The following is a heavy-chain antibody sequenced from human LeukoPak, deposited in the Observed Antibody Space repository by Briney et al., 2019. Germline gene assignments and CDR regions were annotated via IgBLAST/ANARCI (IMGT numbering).Heavy chain of an antibody. CDR2: ISGSGGST. Sequence: PGGSLRLSCAASGFTFSSYAMSWVRQAPGKGLEWVSAISGSGGSTYYADSVKGRFTISRDNSKNTLYLQMNSLRAEDTAEYYCAKTRDSSGWYSAFDIWGQGTMVTVSS. CDR3: AKTRDSSGWYSAFDI. V-gene: IGHV3-23*01. J-gene: IGHJ3*02. D-gene: IGHD6-19*01. CDR1: GFTFSSYA.